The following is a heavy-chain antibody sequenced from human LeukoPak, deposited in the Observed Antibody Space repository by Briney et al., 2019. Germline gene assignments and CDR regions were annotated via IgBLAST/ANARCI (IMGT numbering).Heavy chain of an antibody. Sequence: ASVKVSCKASGYTFTSYDINWVRQATGQGLEWVGWMNPNSGNTGYAQRFQGRVTMTRNTYISTAYMELSSLRSEDTAVYYCARGRGAIAEFDPWGQGTLVTVSS. V-gene: IGHV1-8*01. J-gene: IGHJ5*02. CDR2: MNPNSGNT. CDR3: ARGRGAIAEFDP. CDR1: GYTFTSYD. D-gene: IGHD6-13*01.